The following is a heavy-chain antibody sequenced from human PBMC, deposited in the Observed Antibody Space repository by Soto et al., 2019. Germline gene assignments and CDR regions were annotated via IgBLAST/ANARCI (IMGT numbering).Heavy chain of an antibody. Sequence: EVQLVESGGGLVQPGGSLRLSCAASGFTFSSYSMNWVRQAPGKGLEWVSYISSSSSTIYYADSVKGRFTISRDNSKNSLYLQMNSLRDEDTGVYYCARDPGSSYGPPDYWRQGTLVTVSS. CDR3: ARDPGSSYGPPDY. CDR1: GFTFSSYS. V-gene: IGHV3-48*02. CDR2: ISSSSSTI. J-gene: IGHJ4*02. D-gene: IGHD5-18*01.